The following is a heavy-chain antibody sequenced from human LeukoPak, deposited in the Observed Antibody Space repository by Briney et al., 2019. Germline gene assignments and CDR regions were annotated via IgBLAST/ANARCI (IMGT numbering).Heavy chain of an antibody. D-gene: IGHD5-12*01. J-gene: IGHJ3*02. CDR2: IYYSGST. CDR1: GGSIGRNY. Sequence: KSSETLSLSCTVSGGSIGRNYWSWIRQPPGKGLEWIGYIYYSGSTNYNPSLKSRVTISVDTSKNQFSLKLSSVTAADTAVYYCARGDSGDAFDIWGQGTMVTVSS. CDR3: ARGDSGDAFDI. V-gene: IGHV4-59*01.